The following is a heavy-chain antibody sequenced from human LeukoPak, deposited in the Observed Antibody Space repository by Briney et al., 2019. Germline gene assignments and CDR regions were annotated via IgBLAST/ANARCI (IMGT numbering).Heavy chain of an antibody. CDR3: ARGEAPTASHDY. CDR2: MNPNSGNT. V-gene: IGHV1-8*03. J-gene: IGHJ4*02. Sequence: ASVKVSCRASGYTLTSYDINWVRQATGQGLEWMGWMNPNSGNTGYAQKFQGRVTITRNTSISTAYMELSSLRSEDTAVYYCARGEAPTASHDYWGQGTLVTVSS. CDR1: GYTLTSYD. D-gene: IGHD4-17*01.